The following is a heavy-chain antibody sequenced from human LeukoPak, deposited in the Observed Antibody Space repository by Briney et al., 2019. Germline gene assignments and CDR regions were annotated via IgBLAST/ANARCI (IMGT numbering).Heavy chain of an antibody. Sequence: ASVKVSCKASGGTFSSYAISWVRQAPGQGLDWMGWINPNSGSTNSAQKFQGRVTMTRDTSIGTAYMELSRLRSDDTAMYYCARTGRDWNNFDYWGQGTLVAVSS. CDR3: ARTGRDWNNFDY. V-gene: IGHV1-2*02. J-gene: IGHJ4*02. D-gene: IGHD1-1*01. CDR2: INPNSGST. CDR1: GGTFSSYA.